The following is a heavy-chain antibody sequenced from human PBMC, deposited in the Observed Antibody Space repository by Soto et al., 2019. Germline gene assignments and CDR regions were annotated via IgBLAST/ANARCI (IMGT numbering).Heavy chain of an antibody. CDR1: GGSVSSGSYY. J-gene: IGHJ6*02. Sequence: TLSLTCTVSGGSVSSGSYYWSWIRQPPGKGLEWIGYIYYSGSTNYNPSLKSRVTISVDTSKNQFSLKLSSVTAADTAVYYCARDVNHYYYYGMDVWGQGTTVTVSS. CDR3: ARDVNHYYYYGMDV. V-gene: IGHV4-61*01. CDR2: IYYSGST.